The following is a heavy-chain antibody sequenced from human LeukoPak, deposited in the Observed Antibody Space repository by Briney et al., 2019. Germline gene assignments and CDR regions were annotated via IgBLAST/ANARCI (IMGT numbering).Heavy chain of an antibody. Sequence: GASLKISFKGSGDSFTSYWIGWGRRMPGKGVGWMGIIYPGDSDTRYSPSFQGQVTISADKSISTAYLQWSSLKASDTAMYYCARRASGNYVFDPWGQGTLVTVSS. CDR3: ARRASGNYVFDP. V-gene: IGHV5-51*01. J-gene: IGHJ5*02. CDR1: GDSFTSYW. CDR2: IYPGDSDT. D-gene: IGHD3-10*01.